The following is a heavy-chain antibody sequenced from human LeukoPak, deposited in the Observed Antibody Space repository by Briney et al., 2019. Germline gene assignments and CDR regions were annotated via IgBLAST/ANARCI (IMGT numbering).Heavy chain of an antibody. V-gene: IGHV1-18*01. Sequence: ASVKVSCKASGYTFTSHGITWVRQAPGQGLEWMGWISAYNGNTNYAQKLQGRVTMTTDTSTSTAYMELRSLRSDDTAVYYCARDSRIAAADPRFDPWGQGTLVTVSS. CDR1: GYTFTSHG. CDR3: ARDSRIAAADPRFDP. D-gene: IGHD6-13*01. CDR2: ISAYNGNT. J-gene: IGHJ5*02.